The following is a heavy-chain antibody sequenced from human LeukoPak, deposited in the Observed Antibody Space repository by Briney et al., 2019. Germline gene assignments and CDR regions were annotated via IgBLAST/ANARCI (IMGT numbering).Heavy chain of an antibody. CDR3: AREVGLYGSGSEFDY. CDR2: ISGSGGST. CDR1: GFTFSSYA. Sequence: GGSLRLSCAASGFTFSSYAMSWVRQAPGKGLEWISGISGSGGSTYYADSVKGRFTISRDNSKNTLYLQMNSLRVEVTAVYYCAREVGLYGSGSEFDYWGQGTLVTVSS. V-gene: IGHV3-23*01. J-gene: IGHJ4*02. D-gene: IGHD3-10*01.